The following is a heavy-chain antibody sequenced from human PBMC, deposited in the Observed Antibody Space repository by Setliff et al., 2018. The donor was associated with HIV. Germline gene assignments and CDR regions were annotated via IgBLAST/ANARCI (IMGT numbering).Heavy chain of an antibody. CDR3: ARDKDEDYGSTSFDY. V-gene: IGHV3-23*01. Sequence: GSLRLSCAASGFTFSSYAMSWVRQAPGKGLEWVSAISGSGGSTYYADSVKGRFTISRDNSKNTLYLQMNSLRAEDTAVYYCARDKDEDYGSTSFDYWGQGILVTVSS. D-gene: IGHD4-17*01. CDR2: ISGSGGST. J-gene: IGHJ4*02. CDR1: GFTFSSYA.